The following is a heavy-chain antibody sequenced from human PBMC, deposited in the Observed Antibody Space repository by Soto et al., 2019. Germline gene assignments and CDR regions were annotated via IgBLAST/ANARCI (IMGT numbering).Heavy chain of an antibody. CDR3: ARAAGFGAISSRGMDV. J-gene: IGHJ6*02. Sequence: PSETLSLTCAVSGGSISSSNWWSWVRQPPGKGLEWIGEIYHSGSTNYNPSLKSRVTISVDKSKNQFSLKLSSVTAADTAVYYCARAAGFGAISSRGMDVWGQGTTVTVSS. V-gene: IGHV4-4*02. CDR2: IYHSGST. CDR1: GGSISSSNW. D-gene: IGHD3-10*01.